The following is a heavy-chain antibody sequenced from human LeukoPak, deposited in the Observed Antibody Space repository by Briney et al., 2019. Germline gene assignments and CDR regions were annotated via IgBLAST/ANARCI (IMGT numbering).Heavy chain of an antibody. J-gene: IGHJ4*02. D-gene: IGHD1-26*01. Sequence: GESLKISCQGSGYSFTNYWVGWVRQMPGKGLEWMGLIHPGNSETRYSPSFQGQVTISVDRSISTAYLQWSSLRASDTAMYYCASQVGATGGKGFDCWGQGTLVTVSS. V-gene: IGHV5-51*01. CDR2: IHPGNSET. CDR3: ASQVGATGGKGFDC. CDR1: GYSFTNYW.